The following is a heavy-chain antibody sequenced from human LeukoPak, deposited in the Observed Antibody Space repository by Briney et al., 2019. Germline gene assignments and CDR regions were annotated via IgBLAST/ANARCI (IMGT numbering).Heavy chain of an antibody. V-gene: IGHV1-18*01. CDR3: ARVAGPRAGPYYYDSSGYYPLNY. Sequence: GASVKVSCKASGYTFTSYGISWVRQAPGQGLEWMGWISAYNGNTNYAQKLQGRVTMTTGTSTSTAYMELRSLRSDDTAVYYCARVAGPRAGPYYYDSSGYYPLNYWGQGTLVTVSS. D-gene: IGHD3-22*01. CDR1: GYTFTSYG. CDR2: ISAYNGNT. J-gene: IGHJ4*02.